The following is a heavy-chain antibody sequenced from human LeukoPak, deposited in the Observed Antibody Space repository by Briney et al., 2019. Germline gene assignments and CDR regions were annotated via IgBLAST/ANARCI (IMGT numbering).Heavy chain of an antibody. CDR3: AGQDADGSFDN. CDR2: TYYTGST. V-gene: IGHV4-39*01. J-gene: IGHJ4*03. CDR1: GGSIRGSSYY. Sequence: SETLSLTCSVSGGSIRGSSYYWGWIRQPPGKGLEWIGSTYYTGSTYYNPSLKSRVTISVDTSKNQFSLKLNSVTAADTAVYYCAGQDADGSFDNLGQGGLVTVSS. D-gene: IGHD5-24*01.